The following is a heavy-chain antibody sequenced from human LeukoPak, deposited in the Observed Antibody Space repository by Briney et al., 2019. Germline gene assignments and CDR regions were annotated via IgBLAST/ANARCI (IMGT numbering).Heavy chain of an antibody. Sequence: SGPTLVKPTQTLTLTRTFSGFSLSTNGVAVGSVRQPPGKALEWLALIYWDDDKRYSPSLKSRLTITKDTSKNQVVLTLTNMDPVDTATYYCAHRPTATSGPSLDYWGQGTLVTVSS. V-gene: IGHV2-5*02. CDR2: IYWDDDK. D-gene: IGHD4-17*01. J-gene: IGHJ4*02. CDR1: GFSLSTNGVA. CDR3: AHRPTATSGPSLDY.